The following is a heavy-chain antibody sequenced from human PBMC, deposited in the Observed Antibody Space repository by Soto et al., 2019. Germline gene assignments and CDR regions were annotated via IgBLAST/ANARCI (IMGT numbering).Heavy chain of an antibody. D-gene: IGHD2-8*01. J-gene: IGHJ6*03. CDR2: IIPIFGTA. CDR1: GGTFGSCA. V-gene: IGHV1-69*12. Sequence: QVQLVQSGAEVKKPGSSVKVSCKASGGTFGSCAISWVRQAPGQGLEWMGGIIPIFGTADYAQKFQGRVTIAAEESTSTANRGRGSVRSGDTAVYYCAGNGGRPPKGRYDTGSAVGGKGTRVT. CDR3: AGNGGRPPKGRYDTGSAV.